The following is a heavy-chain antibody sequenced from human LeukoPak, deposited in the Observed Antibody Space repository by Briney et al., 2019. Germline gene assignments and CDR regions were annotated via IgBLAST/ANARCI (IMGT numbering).Heavy chain of an antibody. V-gene: IGHV3-23*01. CDR3: AKDTRRYYDSSGFSFDY. CDR2: ISGSGANT. Sequence: PGGSLRLSCAASGFTFSTYAMNWVRQAPGRGLEWVSIISGSGANTYYADSVKGRFTISRDNSKNTLYLQMNRLRAEDTAVYYCAKDTRRYYDSSGFSFDYWGQGSLVTVSS. J-gene: IGHJ4*02. D-gene: IGHD3-22*01. CDR1: GFTFSTYA.